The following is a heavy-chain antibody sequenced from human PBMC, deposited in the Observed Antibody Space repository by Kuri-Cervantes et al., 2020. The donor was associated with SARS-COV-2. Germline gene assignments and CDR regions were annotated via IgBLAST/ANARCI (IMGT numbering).Heavy chain of an antibody. V-gene: IGHV1-69*04. CDR2: IIPILGIA. J-gene: IGHJ4*02. CDR3: AREIPNFDY. D-gene: IGHD2-2*02. Sequence: SVKVSCKASGGTFSSYAISWVRQAPGQGLEWMGRIIPILGIATYAQKFQGRVTITRDTSASTAYMELSSLRSEDTAVYYCAREIPNFDYCGLGTLVTVSS. CDR1: GGTFSSYA.